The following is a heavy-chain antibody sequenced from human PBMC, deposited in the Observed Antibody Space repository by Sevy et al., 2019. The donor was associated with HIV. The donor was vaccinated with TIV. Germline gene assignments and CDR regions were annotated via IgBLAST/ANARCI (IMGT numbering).Heavy chain of an antibody. Sequence: KQSQTLSLTCAVYGGSFSGYYWSWIRQPPGKGLEWIGEINHSGSTNYNPSLTSRVTISVATSKNQFSLKLSSVTAADTAMYYCARGANYDSMAFDIWGQGTMVTVSS. V-gene: IGHV4-34*01. CDR1: GGSFSGYY. CDR3: ARGANYDSMAFDI. CDR2: INHSGST. D-gene: IGHD3-22*01. J-gene: IGHJ3*02.